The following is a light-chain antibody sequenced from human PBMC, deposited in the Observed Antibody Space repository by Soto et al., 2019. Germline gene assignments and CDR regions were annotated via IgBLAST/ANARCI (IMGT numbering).Light chain of an antibody. Sequence: DIQLTQSPFFLSASVGDRVTITCRASQGISSYLAWYQQKPGKAPKLLIYAASTLQSGVPSRFSGSGSGTEFTLTISSLQPEDFATDYCQQLNSYPITFGQGTRLEMK. CDR2: AAS. CDR1: QGISSY. CDR3: QQLNSYPIT. V-gene: IGKV1-9*01. J-gene: IGKJ5*01.